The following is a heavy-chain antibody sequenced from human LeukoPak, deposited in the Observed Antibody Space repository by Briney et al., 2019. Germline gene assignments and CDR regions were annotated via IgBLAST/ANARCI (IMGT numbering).Heavy chain of an antibody. V-gene: IGHV4-4*08. CDR2: IYTSGST. CDR1: GGSISSYY. CDR3: AREVRGYSYGYRPTELYWYIDV. Sequence: SETLSLTCTVSGGSISSYYWSWIRQPPGKGLEWIGRIYTSGSTNYNPSLKSRVTISVDTSKNQFSLKLSSVTAADTAVYYCAREVRGYSYGYRPTELYWYIDVWGRGTLVTVSS. J-gene: IGHJ2*01. D-gene: IGHD5-18*01.